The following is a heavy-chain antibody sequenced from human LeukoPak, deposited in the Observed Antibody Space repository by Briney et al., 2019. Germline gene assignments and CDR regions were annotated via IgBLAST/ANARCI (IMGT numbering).Heavy chain of an antibody. V-gene: IGHV3-30*02. CDR3: AKDEVFSSAWYFDY. CDR2: IRSDGSIK. D-gene: IGHD6-19*01. Sequence: GVSLRLSCAASGFTFSSYGMHWVRQAPGKGLEWVAFIRSDGSIKYYTESVKGRFTISRDNSKNTLYLQMNSLRAEDTAVYYCAKDEVFSSAWYFDYWGQGTLVTVSS. CDR1: GFTFSSYG. J-gene: IGHJ4*02.